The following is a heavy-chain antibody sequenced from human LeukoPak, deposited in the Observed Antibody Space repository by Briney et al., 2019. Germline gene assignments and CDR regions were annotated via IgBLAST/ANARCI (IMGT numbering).Heavy chain of an antibody. CDR2: ISYDGSNK. V-gene: IGHV3-30*18. Sequence: PGGSLRLSCAASGFTFSNYGMHWVRQAPGKGLEWVAVISYDGSNKYYADSVKGRFTISRDNSKNTLYLQMNSLRAEDTAVYYCANGALNYWGQGTLVTVSS. CDR1: GFTFSNYG. CDR3: ANGALNY. D-gene: IGHD3-16*01. J-gene: IGHJ4*02.